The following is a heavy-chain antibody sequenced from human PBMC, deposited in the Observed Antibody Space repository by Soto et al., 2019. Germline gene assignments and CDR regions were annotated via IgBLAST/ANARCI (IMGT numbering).Heavy chain of an antibody. CDR2: IYYSGST. Sequence: PSETLSLTCTVSGGSISSSSYYWGWIRQPPGKGLEWIGSIYYSGSTYYNPSLKSRVTISVDTSKNQFSLKLSSVTAADTAVYYCASRVYDILTGYHDNWFDPWGQGTLVTVSS. CDR3: ASRVYDILTGYHDNWFDP. CDR1: GGSISSSSYY. D-gene: IGHD3-9*01. V-gene: IGHV4-39*01. J-gene: IGHJ5*02.